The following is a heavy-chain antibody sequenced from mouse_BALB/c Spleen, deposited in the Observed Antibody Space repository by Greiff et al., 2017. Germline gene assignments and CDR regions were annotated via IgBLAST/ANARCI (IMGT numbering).Heavy chain of an antibody. CDR3: ARNVYGSSPFDY. Sequence: QVQLKQSGAELARPGASVKLSCKASGYTFTSYWMQWVKQRPGQGLEWIGAIYPGDGDTRYTQKFKGKATLTADKSSSTAYMQLSSLASEDSAVYYCARNVYGSSPFDYWGQGTTLTVSS. CDR1: GYTFTSYW. CDR2: IYPGDGDT. V-gene: IGHV1-87*01. D-gene: IGHD1-1*01. J-gene: IGHJ2*01.